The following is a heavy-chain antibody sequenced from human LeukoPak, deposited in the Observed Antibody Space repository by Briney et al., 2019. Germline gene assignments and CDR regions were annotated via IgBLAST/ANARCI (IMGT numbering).Heavy chain of an antibody. J-gene: IGHJ4*02. Sequence: GSLRLSCAASGFTFSNAWMSWIRQPPGKGLEWIGYIYYSGSTNYNPSLKSRVTISVDTSKNQLSLKLSSVTAADTAVYYCARGDESAYGGTFDYWGQGTLVTVSS. CDR1: GFTFSNAW. D-gene: IGHD4-23*01. CDR2: IYYSGST. CDR3: ARGDESAYGGTFDY. V-gene: IGHV4-59*01.